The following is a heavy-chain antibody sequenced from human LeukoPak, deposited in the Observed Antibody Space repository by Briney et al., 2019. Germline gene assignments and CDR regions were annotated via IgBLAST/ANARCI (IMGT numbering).Heavy chain of an antibody. CDR3: ARSSGEGATWAFDI. Sequence: GGSLRLSCAASGFTFSSYAMHWVRQAPGKGLEWVAVISYDGSNKYYADSVKGRFTISRDNSKNTLYLQMNSLRAEDTAVYYCARSSGEGATWAFDIWGQGTMVTVSS. CDR2: ISYDGSNK. CDR1: GFTFSSYA. V-gene: IGHV3-30*04. D-gene: IGHD1-26*01. J-gene: IGHJ3*02.